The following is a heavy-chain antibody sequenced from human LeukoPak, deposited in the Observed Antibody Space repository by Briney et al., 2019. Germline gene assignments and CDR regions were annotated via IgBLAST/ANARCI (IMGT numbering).Heavy chain of an antibody. J-gene: IGHJ4*02. CDR2: IIPIFGTA. V-gene: IGHV1-69*13. D-gene: IGHD3-22*01. Sequence: SVKVSCKASGGTFSSYAISWVRQAPGQGLEWMGGIIPIFGTANYAQKFQGRVTITADESTSTAYMELSSLRSEDTAVYYCARDVPDSSGYYYADYWGQGTLVTVSS. CDR1: GGTFSSYA. CDR3: ARDVPDSSGYYYADY.